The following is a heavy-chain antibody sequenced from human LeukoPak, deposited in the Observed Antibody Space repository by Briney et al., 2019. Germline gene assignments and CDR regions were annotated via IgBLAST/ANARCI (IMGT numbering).Heavy chain of an antibody. V-gene: IGHV3-48*01. Sequence: GGSLRLSCAASGLTFSYYSMDWVRQTPGKGLEWLSYISPNSRTIYYADSVKGRFTISRDNAKNTLYLEMHSLRAEDTAVYYCARDPTVPGIDHYYYYYMDVWGEGTAVTVSS. CDR3: ARDPTVPGIDHYYYYYMDV. CDR2: ISPNSRTI. D-gene: IGHD6-19*01. CDR1: GLTFSYYS. J-gene: IGHJ6*03.